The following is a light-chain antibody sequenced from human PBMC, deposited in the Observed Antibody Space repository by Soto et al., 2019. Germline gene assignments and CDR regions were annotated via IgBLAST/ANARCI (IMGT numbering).Light chain of an antibody. J-gene: IGKJ4*01. Sequence: DLQMTQSPSTLSLSLGDSATITCRASQSVRSCLAWYQQKTGKAPKLLIYDDSSLDSGVPERFSGSGSGTDLTLTISRLQPEDFAAYYCQQFNNYPLTCGGGTKVEIK. CDR2: DDS. CDR1: QSVRSC. V-gene: IGKV1-5*01. CDR3: QQFNNYPLT.